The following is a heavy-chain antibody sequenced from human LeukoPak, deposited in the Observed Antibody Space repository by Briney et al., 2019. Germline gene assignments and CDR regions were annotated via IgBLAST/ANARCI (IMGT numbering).Heavy chain of an antibody. Sequence: GGSLRLSCAASGFTFSNYSMNWVRQAPGKGLEWVSAISGSGGSTYYADSVKGRFTISRDNSKNTLYLQMNSLRAEDTAVYYCAKSIRPYYYDSSGYPPFDYWGQGTLVTVSS. CDR2: ISGSGGST. D-gene: IGHD3-22*01. CDR1: GFTFSNYS. CDR3: AKSIRPYYYDSSGYPPFDY. J-gene: IGHJ4*02. V-gene: IGHV3-23*01.